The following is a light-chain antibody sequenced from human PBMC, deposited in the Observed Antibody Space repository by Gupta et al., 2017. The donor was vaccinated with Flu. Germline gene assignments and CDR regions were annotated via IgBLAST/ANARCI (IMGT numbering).Light chain of an antibody. V-gene: IGKV3D-15*01. J-gene: IGKJ1*01. CDR3: LQYHSQHQSAPWT. Sequence: YEHDYGQTPRRLIYSASSRASGMKARFRGSGYRREFRLNISSLHSEEWAIYYCLQYHSQHQSAPWTFGQGTKVEIK. CDR2: SAS.